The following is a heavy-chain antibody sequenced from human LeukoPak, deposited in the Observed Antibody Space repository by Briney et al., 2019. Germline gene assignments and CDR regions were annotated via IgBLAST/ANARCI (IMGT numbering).Heavy chain of an antibody. Sequence: GGSLRLSCAASGFTFSSYAMSWVRQAPGKRLEWVSAISGSGGSTYYADSVKGRFTISRDNSKNTLYLQMNSLRAEDTAVYYCAKGATYYYDSSGYYLDYWGQGTLVTVSS. CDR2: ISGSGGST. J-gene: IGHJ4*02. CDR1: GFTFSSYA. CDR3: AKGATYYYDSSGYYLDY. D-gene: IGHD3-22*01. V-gene: IGHV3-23*01.